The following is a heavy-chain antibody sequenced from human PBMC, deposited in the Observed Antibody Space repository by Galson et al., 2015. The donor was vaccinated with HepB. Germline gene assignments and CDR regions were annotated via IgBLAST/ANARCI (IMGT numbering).Heavy chain of an antibody. CDR3: ARALYQGGRGAGYFDY. D-gene: IGHD3-16*01. CDR1: GYTFTSYY. V-gene: IGHV1-46*03. CDR2: INPSGGST. J-gene: IGHJ4*02. Sequence: SVKVSCKASGYTFTSYYMHWVRQAPGQGLEWMGIINPSGGSTSYAQKFQGRVTMTRDTSTSTVYMELSSLRSEDTAVYYCARALYQGGRGAGYFDYWGQGTLVTVSS.